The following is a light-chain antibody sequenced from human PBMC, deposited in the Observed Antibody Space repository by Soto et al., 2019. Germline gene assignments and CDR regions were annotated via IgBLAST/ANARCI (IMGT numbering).Light chain of an antibody. Sequence: DIQMTQSPSTLSASVGDRVTITCRASQRISSWLAWYQEKPGKAPKLLIYKASSLESGVPSRFSGSGSGTEFTLTISNLQPDDFATYYCQQYTNYRWTFGQGTKVEIK. CDR3: QQYTNYRWT. V-gene: IGKV1-5*03. CDR2: KAS. CDR1: QRISSW. J-gene: IGKJ1*01.